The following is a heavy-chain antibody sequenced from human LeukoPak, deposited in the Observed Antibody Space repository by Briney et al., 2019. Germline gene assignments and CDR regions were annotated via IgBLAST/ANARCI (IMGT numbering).Heavy chain of an antibody. CDR2: SYHSGST. CDR3: ARDVSHSSSAGWFDP. D-gene: IGHD2-15*01. J-gene: IGHJ5*02. CDR1: GGSISSSSYY. Sequence: SETLSLTCTVSGGSISSSSYYWGWIRQPPGKGLEWIGSSYHSGSTYYNPSLKSRVIISVDTSQNQFSLKLSSVTAADTAVYYCARDVSHSSSAGWFDPWGQGTLVTVSS. V-gene: IGHV4-39*07.